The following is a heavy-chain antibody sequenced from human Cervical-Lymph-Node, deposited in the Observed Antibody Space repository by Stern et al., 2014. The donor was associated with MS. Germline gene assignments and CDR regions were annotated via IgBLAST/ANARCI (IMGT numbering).Heavy chain of an antibody. Sequence: VQLVESGAEVKKPGESLKIACKGSGYSFSRYWIAWVRQVPGKGLEWMGMVFPSDSETRSSPSFEGQVPLSVDKCTFTGYIPWSSLKASDTARYYCGREVAMTAGLLGFWGQGTQVIVS. D-gene: IGHD3-22*01. V-gene: IGHV5-51*01. J-gene: IGHJ4*02. CDR2: VFPSDSET. CDR3: GREVAMTAGLLGF. CDR1: GYSFSRYW.